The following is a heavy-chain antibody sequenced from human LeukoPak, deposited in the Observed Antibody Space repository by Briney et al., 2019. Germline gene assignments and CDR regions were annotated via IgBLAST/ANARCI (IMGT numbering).Heavy chain of an antibody. J-gene: IGHJ4*02. V-gene: IGHV3-30*04. Sequence: PGRSLRLSCAASGFTFNNYAMHWVRQAPGKGLEWVAVISYDGSNKYYTDSVKGRFTIDRDNSKNTVYLQMNSLRPDDTGIYSCARQESRNYQYEGLDYWGQGNLVTVSS. CDR2: ISYDGSNK. CDR1: GFTFNNYA. D-gene: IGHD3-16*01. CDR3: ARQESRNYQYEGLDY.